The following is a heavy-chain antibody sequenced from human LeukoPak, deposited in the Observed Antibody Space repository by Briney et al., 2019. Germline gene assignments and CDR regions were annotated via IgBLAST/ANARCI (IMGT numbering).Heavy chain of an antibody. Sequence: TGGSLRLSCAASGFTFSYYWMHWVRQAPGKGLLWVSRMNSDGSSTSYADSVKGRFIISRDNAWNTLYLQMNSLRAEDTAVYYCARGFGCSGGNCSPRAFDYWGQGTLVTASS. J-gene: IGHJ4*02. V-gene: IGHV3-74*01. CDR3: ARGFGCSGGNCSPRAFDY. CDR1: GFTFSYYW. CDR2: MNSDGSST. D-gene: IGHD2-15*01.